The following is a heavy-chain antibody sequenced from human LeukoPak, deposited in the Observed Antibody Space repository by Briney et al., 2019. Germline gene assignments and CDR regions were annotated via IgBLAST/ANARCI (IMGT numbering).Heavy chain of an antibody. Sequence: GASVKVSCKASGGTFSSYAISWVRQAPGQGLEWMGGIIPIFGTANYAQKLQGRVTITADESTSTAYMELSSLRSEDTAVYYCARDTITLGGVIFDYWGQGTLVTVSS. CDR1: GGTFSSYA. J-gene: IGHJ4*02. D-gene: IGHD3-16*01. CDR3: ARDTITLGGVIFDY. V-gene: IGHV1-69*01. CDR2: IIPIFGTA.